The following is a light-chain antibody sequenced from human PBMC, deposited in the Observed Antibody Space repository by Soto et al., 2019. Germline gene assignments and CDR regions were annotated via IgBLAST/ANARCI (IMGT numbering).Light chain of an antibody. CDR3: SSYTSSRTVV. Sequence: QSALTQPASVSGSPGQSITISCTGTSSDFGGYKYVSWYQQHPGKAPKLMIYEVSNRPSGVSNRFSGSKSGNTASLTISGLQDEDEADYYCSSYTSSRTVVLGGGTKLTVL. V-gene: IGLV2-14*03. J-gene: IGLJ3*02. CDR1: SSDFGGYKY. CDR2: EVS.